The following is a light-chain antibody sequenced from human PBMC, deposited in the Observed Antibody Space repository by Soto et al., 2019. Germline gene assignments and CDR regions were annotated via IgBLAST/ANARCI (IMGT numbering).Light chain of an antibody. Sequence: DIQMTQSPSTLSASVGDSVTITCRASQSITHLLAWYQQKPGKAPQLLIYDASSLEPGVPSRFRGSGSGTEFTLTVSSLQPDDFATYYCQQYNDSPPCTFGQGTKVEI. V-gene: IGKV1-5*01. CDR3: QQYNDSPPCT. J-gene: IGKJ1*01. CDR2: DAS. CDR1: QSITHL.